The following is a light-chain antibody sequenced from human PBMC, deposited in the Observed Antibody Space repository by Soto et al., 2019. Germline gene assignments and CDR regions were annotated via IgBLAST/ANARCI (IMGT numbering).Light chain of an antibody. J-gene: IGKJ5*01. V-gene: IGKV3-20*01. CDR2: GAS. CDR1: QRIFYSSTNKNY. CDR3: QQHGSSPIT. Sequence: DIVMTQSPDALAASLGERAAINCRCTQRIFYSSTNKNYLAWHKQTPGQTPRXXGYGASNRATGIPDRVSGSGSGTEFTLTISRLEPEDFEVYYCQQHGSSPITFGQGTRLEIK.